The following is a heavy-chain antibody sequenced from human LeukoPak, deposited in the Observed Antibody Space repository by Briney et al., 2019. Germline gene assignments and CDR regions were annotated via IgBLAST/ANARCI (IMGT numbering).Heavy chain of an antibody. V-gene: IGHV1-69*13. Sequence: SVKVSCKASGGTFSSYTISWVRRAPGQGLEWMGGIIPIFGTAHYAQKFQGRVTITADESTSTAYMELSSLRSEDTAVYYCARGRPMRKRYYYMDVWGKGTTVTISS. CDR2: IIPIFGTA. J-gene: IGHJ6*03. CDR1: GGTFSSYT. CDR3: ARGRPMRKRYYYMDV.